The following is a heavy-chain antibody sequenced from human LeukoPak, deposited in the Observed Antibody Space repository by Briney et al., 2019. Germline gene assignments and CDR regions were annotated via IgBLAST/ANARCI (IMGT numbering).Heavy chain of an antibody. Sequence: ASVKVSCKXSGGTFSSYAISWVRQAPRQGLEWMGGIIPIFGTANYAQKFQGRVTITADESTSTAYMELSSLRSEDTAVYYCARDRITIFGVARYNWFDPWGQGTLVTVSS. CDR2: IIPIFGTA. D-gene: IGHD3-3*01. V-gene: IGHV1-69*13. CDR1: GGTFSSYA. J-gene: IGHJ5*02. CDR3: ARDRITIFGVARYNWFDP.